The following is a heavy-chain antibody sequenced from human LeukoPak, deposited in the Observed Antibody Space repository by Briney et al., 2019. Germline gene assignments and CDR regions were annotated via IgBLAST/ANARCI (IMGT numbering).Heavy chain of an antibody. CDR3: TRQARIFDVLARSYYYYGMDV. CDR1: GFTFSGSA. J-gene: IGHJ6*02. Sequence: GGSLRLSCAASGFTFSGSAMHWVRQASGKGLEWVGRIRSKANSYATAYAASVKGRFTISRDDSKNTAYLQMNSLKTEDTAVYYCTRQARIFDVLARSYYYYGMDVWGQGATVTVSS. V-gene: IGHV3-73*01. CDR2: IRSKANSYAT. D-gene: IGHD3-3*01.